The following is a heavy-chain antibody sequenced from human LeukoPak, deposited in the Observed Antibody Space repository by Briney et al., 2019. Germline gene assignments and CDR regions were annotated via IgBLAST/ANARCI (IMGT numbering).Heavy chain of an antibody. CDR1: TFTFSSDE. D-gene: IGHD5-18*01. J-gene: IGHJ4*02. V-gene: IGHV3-48*03. Sequence: GGSLRLSCGASTFTFSSDEMTWVRQAPGKGLEWVSYISSSGSTIYYADSVKGRFTIPRDNAKNSLYLQMNSLRAEDTAVYYCARQAGYSYGRVFDYWGQGTLVTVSS. CDR3: ARQAGYSYGRVFDY. CDR2: ISSSGSTI.